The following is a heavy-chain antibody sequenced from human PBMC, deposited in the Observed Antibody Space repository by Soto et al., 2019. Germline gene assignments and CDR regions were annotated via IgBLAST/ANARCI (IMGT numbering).Heavy chain of an antibody. CDR2: INAGNGNT. CDR3: ARDRGRFFNYGLDV. D-gene: IGHD3-3*01. CDR1: GYTFTSYA. V-gene: IGHV1-3*01. Sequence: ASVKVSCKASGYTFTSYAMHWVRQAPGQRLEWMGWINAGNGNTKYSQKFQGRVTINPDTSKNQFSLQLNSVTPEDTAVYYCARDRGRFFNYGLDVWGQGTTVTVS. J-gene: IGHJ6*02.